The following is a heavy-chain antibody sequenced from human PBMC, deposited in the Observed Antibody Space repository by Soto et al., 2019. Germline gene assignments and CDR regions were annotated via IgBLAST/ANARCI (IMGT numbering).Heavy chain of an antibody. D-gene: IGHD3-22*01. CDR1: GDAFTSCY. CDR2: INPSGGST. CDR3: ARGGASMIVVVTGDAFDI. V-gene: IGHV1-46*01. J-gene: IGHJ3*02. Sequence: ASVKVSCKACGDAFTSCYMHWVRQAPGQGLEWMGIINPSGGSTSYAQKFQGRVTMTRDTSTSTVYMELSSLRSEDTAVYYCARGGASMIVVVTGDAFDIWGQGTMVTVSS.